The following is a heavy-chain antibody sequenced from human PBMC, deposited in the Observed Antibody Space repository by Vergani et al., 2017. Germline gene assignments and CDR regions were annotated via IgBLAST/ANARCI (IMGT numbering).Heavy chain of an antibody. V-gene: IGHV4-59*01. J-gene: IGHJ4*02. CDR1: GGSISSYY. CDR2: IYYSGST. D-gene: IGHD3-3*01. Sequence: QVQLQESGPGLVKPSETLSLTCTVSGGSISSYYWSWIRQPPGKGLEWIGYIYYSGSTNYNPSFKSRVTISVDTSKNQFSLKLSSVTAADTAVYYCARAGGPYYDFWSGPHFDHWGQGTLVTVSS. CDR3: ARAGGPYYDFWSGPHFDH.